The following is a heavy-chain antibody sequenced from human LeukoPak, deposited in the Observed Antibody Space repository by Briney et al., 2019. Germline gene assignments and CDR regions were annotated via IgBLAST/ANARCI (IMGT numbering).Heavy chain of an antibody. CDR3: ARVKGGYDSIPP. Sequence: SETLSLTCAVYGGSFSGYYWSWIRQPARTRVKGIGEINHSGSTNYNPSLKSRVTISVDTSKNQFSLKLSSVTAADTAVYYCARVKGGYDSIPPWGQGTLVTVSS. V-gene: IGHV4-34*01. CDR1: GGSFSGYY. D-gene: IGHD3-22*01. CDR2: INHSGST. J-gene: IGHJ5*02.